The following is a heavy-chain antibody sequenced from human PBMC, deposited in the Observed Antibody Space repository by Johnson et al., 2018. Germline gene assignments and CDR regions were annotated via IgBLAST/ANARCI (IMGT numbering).Heavy chain of an antibody. Sequence: QVQLQESGPGLVKPSETLSLTCTVSGGSISSYYWSWIRQPPGKGLEWIGEINHSGRTTDNPSLKSRVTISVDTSQNQFSLKLNPVTAADTAVYYCANYGSGPNDAFDIWGQGTMVTVSS. CDR3: ANYGSGPNDAFDI. CDR2: INHSGRT. CDR1: GGSISSYY. D-gene: IGHD3-10*01. J-gene: IGHJ3*02. V-gene: IGHV4-34*01.